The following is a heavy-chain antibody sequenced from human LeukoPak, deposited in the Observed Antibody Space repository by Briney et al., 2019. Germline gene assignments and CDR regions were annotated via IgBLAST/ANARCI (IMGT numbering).Heavy chain of an antibody. Sequence: SETLSLTCTVSGGSISSGDYYWSWIRQPPGKGLEWIGYIYYSGSTYYNPSLKSRVTISVDTSKNQFSLKLSSVTAADTAVYYCARDLGDSSGLGGDYWGQGTLVTVSS. D-gene: IGHD3-22*01. J-gene: IGHJ4*02. V-gene: IGHV4-30-4*01. CDR1: GGSISSGDYY. CDR3: ARDLGDSSGLGGDY. CDR2: IYYSGST.